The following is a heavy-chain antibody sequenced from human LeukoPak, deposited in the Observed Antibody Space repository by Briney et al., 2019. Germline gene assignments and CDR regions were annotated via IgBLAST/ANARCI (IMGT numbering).Heavy chain of an antibody. Sequence: PSETLSLTCAVYGGSFSGYYWSWIRQPPGKGLEWIGKINHSGSTNYNPSLKSRVTISVDTSKTQFSLKLSSVTAADTAVYYCARVAGRWPYYFDYWGQGTLVTVSS. D-gene: IGHD5-24*01. V-gene: IGHV4-34*01. CDR3: ARVAGRWPYYFDY. CDR1: GGSFSGYY. CDR2: INHSGST. J-gene: IGHJ4*02.